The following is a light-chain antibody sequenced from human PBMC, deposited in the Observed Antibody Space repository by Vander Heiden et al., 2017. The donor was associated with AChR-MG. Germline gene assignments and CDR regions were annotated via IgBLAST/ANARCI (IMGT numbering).Light chain of an antibody. CDR2: DDT. J-gene: IGLJ3*02. CDR1: SSNIGAPYD. CDR3: QSYDSSLSGWV. Sequence: QSVLTPPPSVSGAPGQTVTISCTGSSSNIGAPYDVHWYQQLPGTAPKLLIFDDTNRPSGVPDRFSGSKSGPSASLAITGLQAEDEADYYCQSYDSSLSGWVFGGGTKLTVL. V-gene: IGLV1-40*01.